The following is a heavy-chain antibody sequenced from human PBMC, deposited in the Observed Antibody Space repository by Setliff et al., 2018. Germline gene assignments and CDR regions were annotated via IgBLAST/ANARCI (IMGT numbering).Heavy chain of an antibody. CDR1: GFTFRGFA. CDR2: IRHDESDI. V-gene: IGHV3-30*02. D-gene: IGHD2-21*02. Sequence: GGSLSVSCAASGFTFRGFAMHWVRQAPGKGLEWVAFIRHDESDIYYTNSVKGRFTASRDNSKNTLYLQMNILRPEDTALYYCVRDSSADYYDNDYFKYWGQGALVTVSS. CDR3: VRDSSADYYDNDYFKY. J-gene: IGHJ1*01.